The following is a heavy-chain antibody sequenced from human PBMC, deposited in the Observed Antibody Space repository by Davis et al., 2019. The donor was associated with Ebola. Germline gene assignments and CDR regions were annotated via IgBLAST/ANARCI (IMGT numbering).Heavy chain of an antibody. D-gene: IGHD3-16*01. J-gene: IGHJ4*02. CDR2: ISSDGHRT. CDR3: ARDGGVPGAMFDL. CDR1: GFTFSYYA. Sequence: GGSLRLSCAASGFTFSYYAMHWVRQSPGKGLEWVAFISSDGHRTGHADSVKGRFTISRDNSKSTLYLQMNGLTDGDMTMFYCARDGGVPGAMFDLWGQGTLVTVSS. V-gene: IGHV3-30*04.